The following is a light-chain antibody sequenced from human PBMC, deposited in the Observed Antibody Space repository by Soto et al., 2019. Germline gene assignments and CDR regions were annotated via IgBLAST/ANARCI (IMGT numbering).Light chain of an antibody. CDR3: QSYDSSLSGYV. Sequence: QSVLTQPPSVSGAPGQRVTISCTGSSSNIGAAYAVHWYQQLPGTAPKLLIYGNSNRPSGVPDRFSGSKSGTSASLAITGLQAEDEADDYCQSYDSSLSGYVFGAGTKLTVL. CDR1: SSNIGAAYA. J-gene: IGLJ1*01. CDR2: GNS. V-gene: IGLV1-40*01.